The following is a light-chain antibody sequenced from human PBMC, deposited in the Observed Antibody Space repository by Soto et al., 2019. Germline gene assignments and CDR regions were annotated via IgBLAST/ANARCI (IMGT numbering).Light chain of an antibody. CDR2: AAS. J-gene: IGKJ5*01. CDR1: QGIDTS. Sequence: ILFTQSPSSLSASVGDRVTITCRASQGIDTSLAWYQQKKGKAPKILIYAASNFQSGVPSRFRGSGSGTHFTLPLSRLQPEDFETYYCQQLHGYPITFGQGTRLEIK. CDR3: QQLHGYPIT. V-gene: IGKV1-9*01.